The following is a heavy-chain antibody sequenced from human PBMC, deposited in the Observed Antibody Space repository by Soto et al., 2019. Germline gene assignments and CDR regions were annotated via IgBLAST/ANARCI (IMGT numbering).Heavy chain of an antibody. J-gene: IGHJ6*02. CDR3: ARHRELRYFDWLPYYGMDV. CDR1: GGSISSSSYY. CDR2: IYYSGST. D-gene: IGHD3-9*01. Sequence: SETLSLTCTVSGGSISSSSYYWGWIRQPPGKGLEWIGSIYYSGSTYYNPSLKSRVTISVDTSKNQFSLKLSSVTAADTAVYYCARHRELRYFDWLPYYGMDVWGQGTTVTVSS. V-gene: IGHV4-39*01.